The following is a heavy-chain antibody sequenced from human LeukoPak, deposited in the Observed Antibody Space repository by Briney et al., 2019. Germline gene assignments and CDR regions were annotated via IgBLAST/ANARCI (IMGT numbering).Heavy chain of an antibody. Sequence: SVTVSFKASGGTFISYAISWVRQAAGQGLEWMGGIIPIFGTANYAQRFQGRVTITADKSTSTAYMELSSLRSEDTAVYYCARGRITMVRGVHYYYYMDVWGKGTTVTVSS. CDR2: IIPIFGTA. CDR1: GGTFISYA. V-gene: IGHV1-69*06. J-gene: IGHJ6*03. CDR3: ARGRITMVRGVHYYYYMDV. D-gene: IGHD3-10*01.